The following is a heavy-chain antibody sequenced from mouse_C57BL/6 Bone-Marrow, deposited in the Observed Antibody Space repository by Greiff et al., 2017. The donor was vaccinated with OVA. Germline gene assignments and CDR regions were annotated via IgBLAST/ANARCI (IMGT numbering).Heavy chain of an antibody. Sequence: QVQLQQSGAELVRPGTSVKMSCKASGYTFTNYWIGWAKQRPGHGLEWIGDIYPGGGYTNYNEKFKGKATLTVDKSSSTAYMLLSSLTSEDSAVYFCARDYGSSPPDVWGTGTTVTVSS. J-gene: IGHJ1*03. CDR1: GYTFTNYW. CDR2: IYPGGGYT. V-gene: IGHV1-63*01. D-gene: IGHD1-1*01. CDR3: ARDYGSSPPDV.